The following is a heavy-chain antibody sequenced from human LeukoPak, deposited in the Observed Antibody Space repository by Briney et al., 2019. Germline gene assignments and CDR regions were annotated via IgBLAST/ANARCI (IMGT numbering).Heavy chain of an antibody. CDR1: GYTFTSDG. D-gene: IGHD1-26*01. V-gene: IGHV1-18*01. J-gene: IGHJ3*02. CDR3: ARVGLVRGAPYPNSKEGEDAFDI. CDR2: ISAYNGNT. Sequence: ASVKVSCKASGYTFTSDGISWVRQSPGQRLEGMGWISAYNGNTNYAQKLQGRVTMTTDTSTSTAYMELRSLRSDDTAVYYCARVGLVRGAPYPNSKEGEDAFDIWGQGTMVTVSS.